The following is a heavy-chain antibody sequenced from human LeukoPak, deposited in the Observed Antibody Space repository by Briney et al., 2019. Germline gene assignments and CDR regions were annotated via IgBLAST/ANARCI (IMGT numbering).Heavy chain of an antibody. CDR3: ARGSPGPASSWYSKPFDY. J-gene: IGHJ4*02. V-gene: IGHV3-30*03. Sequence: GRSLRLSCAASGFTFSSYGMHWVRQAPGKGLEWVAVISYDGSNKYYADSVKGRFTISRDNSKNTLYLQMNSLRAEDTAVYYCARGSPGPASSWYSKPFDYWGQGTLVTVSS. CDR1: GFTFSSYG. D-gene: IGHD6-13*01. CDR2: ISYDGSNK.